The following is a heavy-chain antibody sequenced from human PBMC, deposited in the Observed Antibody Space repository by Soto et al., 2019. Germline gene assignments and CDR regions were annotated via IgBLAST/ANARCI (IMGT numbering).Heavy chain of an antibody. CDR2: IKQDGSEK. J-gene: IGHJ4*02. Sequence: EVQLVESGGGLVQPGGSLRLSCAASGFTFSSYWMSWVRQAPGKGLEWVANIKQDGSEKYYVDSVKGRFTISRDNAKNSLYLQMNSLRAEDTAVYYCARRVSSSSWYYFDYWGQGTLVTVSS. CDR1: GFTFSSYW. V-gene: IGHV3-7*03. CDR3: ARRVSSSSWYYFDY. D-gene: IGHD6-13*01.